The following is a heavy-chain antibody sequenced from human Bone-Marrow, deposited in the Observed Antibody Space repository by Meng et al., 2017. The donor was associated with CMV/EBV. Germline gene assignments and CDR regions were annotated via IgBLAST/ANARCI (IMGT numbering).Heavy chain of an antibody. D-gene: IGHD1-14*01. CDR3: GRNRVDY. CDR2: IKQDGSEK. Sequence: GGSLRLSCAASGFTFSTYWMSWVRQAPGKGLEWVANIKQDGSEKFYVDSVKGRFTISRDNAKSSLHLQMNSLRAEDTAVYYCGRNRVDYWGQGTLVTVSS. CDR1: GFTFSTYW. V-gene: IGHV3-7*01. J-gene: IGHJ4*02.